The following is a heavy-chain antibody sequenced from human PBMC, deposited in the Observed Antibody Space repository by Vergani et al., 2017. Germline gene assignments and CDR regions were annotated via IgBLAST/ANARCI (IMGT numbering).Heavy chain of an antibody. CDR3: ATYGYCSSTSCSDFDY. V-gene: IGHV3-11*01. CDR1: GFTFSDYY. D-gene: IGHD2-2*01. J-gene: IGHJ4*02. Sequence: QVQLVESGGGLVKLGGSLRLSCSASGFTFSDYYMLGIRQAPGKGLEWVSYISSSGSTIYYADSVKGRFTISRDNAKTSLYLQMNSLGAEDTAVYYCATYGYCSSTSCSDFDYWGQGTLVTVSS. CDR2: ISSSGSTI.